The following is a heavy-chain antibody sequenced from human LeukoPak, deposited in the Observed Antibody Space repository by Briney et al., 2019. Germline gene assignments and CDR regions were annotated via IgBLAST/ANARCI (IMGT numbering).Heavy chain of an antibody. D-gene: IGHD3-16*01. V-gene: IGHV3-9*01. J-gene: IGHJ4*02. CDR1: GFTFDDYA. Sequence: PGGSLRLSCAAPGFTFDDYAMHWVRQAPGKGLEWVSGISWNSGSIGYADSVKGRFTISRDNAKNSLYLQMNSLRAEDTALYYCAKEDRRGRHFDYWGQGTLVTVSS. CDR2: ISWNSGSI. CDR3: AKEDRRGRHFDY.